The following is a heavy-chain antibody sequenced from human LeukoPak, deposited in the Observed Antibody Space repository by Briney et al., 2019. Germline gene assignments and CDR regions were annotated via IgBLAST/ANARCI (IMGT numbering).Heavy chain of an antibody. D-gene: IGHD3-22*01. CDR2: TYFRSKWIY. CDR3: ARAGRGYYDY. V-gene: IGHV6-1*01. Sequence: SQTLSLTCAISGDSVSSNSAAWNWIRQSPSRGLEWLARTYFRSKWIYDYAPSLKSRLTISPDTSKNQFALRLNSVTPEDMAVYFCARAGRGYYDYWGQGTLATVSS. CDR1: GDSVSSNSAA. J-gene: IGHJ4*02.